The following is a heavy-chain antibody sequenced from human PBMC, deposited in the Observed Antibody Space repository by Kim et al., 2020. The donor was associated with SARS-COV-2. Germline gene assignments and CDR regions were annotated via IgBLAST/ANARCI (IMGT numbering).Heavy chain of an antibody. Sequence: GGSLRLSCAASGFTFSSYAMHWVRQAPGKGPEWVAVISYDGSNKYYADSVKGRFTIYRDNSKNTLYLQMNSMRAEDTAVNYCERDRNYYDSSGYYYTRSYNNDRMDGWGEGTTVTVSS. CDR2: ISYDGSNK. CDR3: ERDRNYYDSSGYYYTRSYNNDRMDG. V-gene: IGHV3-30-3*01. J-gene: IGHJ6*04. D-gene: IGHD3-22*01. CDR1: GFTFSSYA.